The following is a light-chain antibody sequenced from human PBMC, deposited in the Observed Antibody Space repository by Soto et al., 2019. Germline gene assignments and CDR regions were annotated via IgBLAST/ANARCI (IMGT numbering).Light chain of an antibody. Sequence: QSALTQPAAVSGSPGQSITISCTGTSSDVGGYNFVSWLQHHPGKAPKLIIYEVTNRPSGVPDRFSGSKSGNTASLTISGLQAEDEADYYCTSYRSGNTRAFGTGTKVTVL. CDR2: EVT. J-gene: IGLJ1*01. V-gene: IGLV2-14*01. CDR3: TSYRSGNTRA. CDR1: SSDVGGYNF.